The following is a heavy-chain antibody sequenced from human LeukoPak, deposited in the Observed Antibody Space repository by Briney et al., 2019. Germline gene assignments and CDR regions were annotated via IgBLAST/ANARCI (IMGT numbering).Heavy chain of an antibody. J-gene: IGHJ4*02. CDR3: AKDIAQGYTYGSIEQDY. V-gene: IGHV3-23*01. Sequence: PGGSLRLSCAASGLTFSSYAMSWVRQAPGKGLEWVSAISESGTGTYYADSVKGRFTISRDNSKNTLSLQMNSLRAEDTAVYYCAKDIAQGYTYGSIEQDYWGQGTLVTVSS. CDR2: ISESGTGT. CDR1: GLTFSSYA. D-gene: IGHD5-18*01.